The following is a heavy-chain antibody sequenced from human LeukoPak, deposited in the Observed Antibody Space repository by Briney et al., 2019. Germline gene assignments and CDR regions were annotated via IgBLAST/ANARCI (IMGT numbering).Heavy chain of an antibody. Sequence: GASVKVSCKASGYTFTTYAMNWVRQAPGQGLEWTGWINTNTGNPTYAQGFTGRFVFSLDTSVSTAYLQISSLKAEDTAVYYCARDGSYSPRCWFDPWGQGTLVTVSS. J-gene: IGHJ5*02. CDR2: INTNTGNP. CDR1: GYTFTTYA. CDR3: ARDGSYSPRCWFDP. V-gene: IGHV7-4-1*02. D-gene: IGHD1-26*01.